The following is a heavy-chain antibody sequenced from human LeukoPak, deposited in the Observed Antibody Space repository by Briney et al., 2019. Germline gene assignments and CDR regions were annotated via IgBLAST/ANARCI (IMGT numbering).Heavy chain of an antibody. CDR3: ATGYSSTWYYFDY. CDR1: GDSISSYY. Sequence: PSETLSLTCTVSGDSISSYYWSWIRQPPGKGLEWTWYIYHSGSTNYNPSLKSRVTIFADTSKDQFSLKLASVTDADTAVYYCATGYSSTWYYFDYWGQGTLVTVSS. V-gene: IGHV4-59*01. CDR2: IYHSGST. J-gene: IGHJ4*02. D-gene: IGHD6-13*01.